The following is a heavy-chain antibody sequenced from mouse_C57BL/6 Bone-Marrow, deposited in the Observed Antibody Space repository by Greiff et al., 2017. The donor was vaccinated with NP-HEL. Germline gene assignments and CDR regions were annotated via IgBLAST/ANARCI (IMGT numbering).Heavy chain of an antibody. CDR2: IYPSSGNT. D-gene: IGHD3-3*01. Sequence: VKLQQSGAELARPGASVKLSCKASGYTFTSYGISWVKQRTGQGLEWIGEIYPSSGNTYYNEKFKGKATLTADKSSSTAYMELRSLTSEDSAVYLCARRGREGFDYWGQGTTLTVSS. CDR1: GYTFTSYG. CDR3: ARRGREGFDY. J-gene: IGHJ2*01. V-gene: IGHV1-81*01.